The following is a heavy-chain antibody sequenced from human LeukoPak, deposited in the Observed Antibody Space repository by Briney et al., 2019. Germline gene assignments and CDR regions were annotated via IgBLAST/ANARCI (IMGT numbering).Heavy chain of an antibody. V-gene: IGHV3-7*01. J-gene: IGHJ4*02. CDR1: GGSISDYS. D-gene: IGHD3-10*01. CDR2: IKQDGSEK. Sequence: ETLSLTCTVSGGSISDYSWSWVRQAPGKGLEWVANIKQDGSEKYYVDSVKGRFTISRDNAKNSLYLQMSSLRAEDTAVYYCARDRFALWFQWGGQGTLVTVSS. CDR3: ARDRFALWFQW.